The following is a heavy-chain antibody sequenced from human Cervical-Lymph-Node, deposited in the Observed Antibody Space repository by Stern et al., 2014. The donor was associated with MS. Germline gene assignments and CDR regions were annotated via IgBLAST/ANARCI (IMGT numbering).Heavy chain of an antibody. D-gene: IGHD3-3*02. CDR3: ARDSLYRKSALDY. V-gene: IGHV4-59*01. CDR2: IYYSGST. Sequence: QLQLQESGPGLVKPSETLSLTCTVSGGSISSYYWSWIRQPPGKGLEWIGYIYYSGSTNYNPSLKSRVTISVDTSKNQFSLKLSSVTAADTAVYYCARDSLYRKSALDYWGQGTLVTVSS. J-gene: IGHJ4*02. CDR1: GGSISSYY.